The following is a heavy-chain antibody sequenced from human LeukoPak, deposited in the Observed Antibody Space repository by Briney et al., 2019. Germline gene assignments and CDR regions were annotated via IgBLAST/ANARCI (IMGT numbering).Heavy chain of an antibody. CDR1: GFTFSSHW. V-gene: IGHV3-74*01. Sequence: GGSLRLSCIASGFTFSSHWMHWVRQAPGKGLVWVSRLNDDGTYIDYADSVKGRFTISRDNAKNMLYLQMNSLRVEDTAVYYCAKLWFGELVPYYFDYWGQGTLVTVSS. D-gene: IGHD3-10*01. CDR2: LNDDGTYI. CDR3: AKLWFGELVPYYFDY. J-gene: IGHJ4*02.